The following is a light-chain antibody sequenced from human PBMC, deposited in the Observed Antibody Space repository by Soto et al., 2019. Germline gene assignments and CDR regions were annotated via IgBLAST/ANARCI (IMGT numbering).Light chain of an antibody. J-gene: IGKJ1*01. Sequence: IKMTQSPSTLSGSVGDRVTITCRASQTISSWLAWYQQKPGKAPKLLIYKASTLKSGVPSRFSGGGSGTEFTLTTSSLQPDDFATYYCQHYNSYSEAFGQGTKVDNK. CDR3: QHYNSYSEA. V-gene: IGKV1-5*03. CDR1: QTISSW. CDR2: KAS.